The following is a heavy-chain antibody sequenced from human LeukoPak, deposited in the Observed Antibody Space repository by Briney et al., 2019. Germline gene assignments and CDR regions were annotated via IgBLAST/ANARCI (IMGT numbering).Heavy chain of an antibody. Sequence: VASVKVSCKASGGTFSSYAISWVRQAPGQGLEWMGRIIPILGIANYAQKFQGRVTITADKSTSTAYMELSSLRSEDTAVYYCASFYGGNSQGFDPWGQGTLVTVSS. CDR1: GGTFSSYA. D-gene: IGHD4-23*01. CDR2: IIPILGIA. V-gene: IGHV1-69*04. CDR3: ASFYGGNSQGFDP. J-gene: IGHJ5*02.